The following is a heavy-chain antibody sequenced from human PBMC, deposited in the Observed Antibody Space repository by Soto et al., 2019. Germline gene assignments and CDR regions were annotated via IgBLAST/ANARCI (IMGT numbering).Heavy chain of an antibody. D-gene: IGHD3-16*01. Sequence: PSETLSLSCTASGFTFGSYAMIWFRQVPGKGLEWVSGLYGSGRGIHYADSVKGRFTISRDNSADSVYLQMNSLRVEDTAVYYCAKDAVPGDGVWLAHDWGQGTVVTVSS. V-gene: IGHV3-23*01. J-gene: IGHJ4*02. CDR2: LYGSGRGI. CDR3: AKDAVPGDGVWLAHD. CDR1: GFTFGSYA.